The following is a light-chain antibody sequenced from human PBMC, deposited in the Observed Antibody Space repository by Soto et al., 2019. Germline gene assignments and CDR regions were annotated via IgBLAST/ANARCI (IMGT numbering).Light chain of an antibody. CDR1: SGHSTYA. CDR3: QSLGTGIQV. J-gene: IGLJ3*02. Sequence: QAVLTQSPSVSASLGASVKLTCTLSSGHSTYAIAWHQQQPEKGPRFLMKINSDGSHSKGDGFFDRFSGSSSGAERHLTISSLQSEDEADYYCQSLGTGIQVFGGGTKVTVL. V-gene: IGLV4-69*01. CDR2: INSDGSH.